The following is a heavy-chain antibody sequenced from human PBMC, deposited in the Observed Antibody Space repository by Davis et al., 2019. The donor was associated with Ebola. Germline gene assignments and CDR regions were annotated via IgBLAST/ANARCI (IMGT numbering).Heavy chain of an antibody. CDR1: GFTFDDYG. CDR2: INWNGGST. CDR3: ARDGRDGYNLQYLDY. V-gene: IGHV3-20*04. D-gene: IGHD5-24*01. Sequence: GESLKISCAASGFTFDDYGMSWVRQAPGKGLEWVSGINWNGGSTGYADSVKGRFTISRDNAKNSLYLQMNSMRAEDTALYYCARDGRDGYNLQYLDYWGQGTLVTVS. J-gene: IGHJ4*02.